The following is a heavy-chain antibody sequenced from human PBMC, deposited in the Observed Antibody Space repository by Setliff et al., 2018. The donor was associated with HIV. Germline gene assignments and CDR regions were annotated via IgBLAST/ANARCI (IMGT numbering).Heavy chain of an antibody. J-gene: IGHJ3*02. D-gene: IGHD2-21*02. V-gene: IGHV4-34*01. Sequence: SETLSLTCGLNGGSFSGYYWSWIRQPPGKGLEWIGEISHSGSTNYNPSLKSRVTISLDTSMNQFSLKLTSVTAADTAVYYCAREVDVVTTSDAFDIWGQGTMVTVSS. CDR3: AREVDVVTTSDAFDI. CDR2: ISHSGST. CDR1: GGSFSGYY.